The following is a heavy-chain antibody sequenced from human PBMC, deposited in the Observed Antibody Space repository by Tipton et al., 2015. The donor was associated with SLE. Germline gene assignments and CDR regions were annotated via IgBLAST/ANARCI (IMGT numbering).Heavy chain of an antibody. J-gene: IGHJ6*02. CDR1: GFSISDYY. CDR3: ARAPTISVAGTTDPFGMDV. D-gene: IGHD6-19*01. Sequence: SGFSISDYYMNWIRQAPGKGLEWVSYISSNGKTIYYGDSVQGRFTISRDNAKNSLFLQMNGLRAGDTAVYYCARAPTISVAGTTDPFGMDVWGPGTRVTVSS. V-gene: IGHV3-11*04. CDR2: ISSNGKTI.